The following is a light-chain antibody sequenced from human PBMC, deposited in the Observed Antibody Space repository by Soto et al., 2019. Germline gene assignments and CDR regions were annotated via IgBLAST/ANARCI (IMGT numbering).Light chain of an antibody. CDR3: QQYGSSPPFT. CDR2: GAS. Sequence: EIVLTQSPGTLSLSPGERDTLSCRASQSVSSNYLAWYQQKPGQAPRLLIYGASNRATGIPDRFSGSGSGTGFTLTISRLEPEDFAVYFCQQYGSSPPFTFGQGTKVDIK. V-gene: IGKV3-20*01. J-gene: IGKJ2*01. CDR1: QSVSSNY.